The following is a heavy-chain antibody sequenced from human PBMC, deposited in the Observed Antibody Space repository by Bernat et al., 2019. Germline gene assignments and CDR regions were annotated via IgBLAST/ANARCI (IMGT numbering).Heavy chain of an antibody. D-gene: IGHD2-15*01. J-gene: IGHJ4*02. Sequence: QVQLQQWGAGLLKPSETLSLTCAVYGGSFSGYYWSWIRQPPGKGLEWMGEINHSGSTNYNPSLKSRVTISVDTSKNQFSLKLSSVTAADTAVYYCAGVVVVAATALYYFDYWGQGTLVTVSS. CDR1: GGSFSGYY. CDR2: INHSGST. CDR3: AGVVVVAATALYYFDY. V-gene: IGHV4-34*01.